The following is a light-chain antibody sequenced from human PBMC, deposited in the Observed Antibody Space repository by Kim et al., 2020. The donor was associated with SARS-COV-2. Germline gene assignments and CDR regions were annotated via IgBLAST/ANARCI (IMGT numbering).Light chain of an antibody. CDR2: QDS. Sequence: SYELTQPPSVSVSPVQTASITCSGDKLGDKYACWYQQKPGQSPVLVIYQDSKRPSGIPERFSGSNSGNTATLTISGTQAMDEADYYCQAWDSSNWVFGGG. CDR3: QAWDSSNWV. V-gene: IGLV3-1*01. CDR1: KLGDKY. J-gene: IGLJ3*02.